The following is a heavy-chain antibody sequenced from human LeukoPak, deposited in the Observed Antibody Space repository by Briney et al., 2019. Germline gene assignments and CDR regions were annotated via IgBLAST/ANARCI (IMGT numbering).Heavy chain of an antibody. CDR3: ARSTIVGATCLY. CDR1: GGTFSSYA. Sequence: GASVKVSCKASGGTFSSYAISWVRQAPGQGLEWMGRIIPIFGTANYAQKFQGRVTITTDESTSTAYMELSSLRSEDTAVYYCARSTIVGATCLYWGQGTLVTVSS. D-gene: IGHD1-26*01. V-gene: IGHV1-69*05. J-gene: IGHJ4*02. CDR2: IIPIFGTA.